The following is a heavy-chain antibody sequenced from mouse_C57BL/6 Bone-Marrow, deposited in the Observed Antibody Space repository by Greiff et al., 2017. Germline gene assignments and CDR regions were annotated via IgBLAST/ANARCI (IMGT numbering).Heavy chain of an antibody. CDR1: GYSITSGYY. Sequence: EVQLQQSGPGLVKPSQSLSLTCSVTGYSITSGYYWNWIRQFPGNKLEWMGYISYDGSNNYNPSLKNRISITRDTSKNQFFLKLNSVTTEDTATYYCARDAQRFFYAMDYWGQGTSVTVSS. CDR3: ARDAQRFFYAMDY. V-gene: IGHV3-6*01. J-gene: IGHJ4*01. CDR2: ISYDGSN.